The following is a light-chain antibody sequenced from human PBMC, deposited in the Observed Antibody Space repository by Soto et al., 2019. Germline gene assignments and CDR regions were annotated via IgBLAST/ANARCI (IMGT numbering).Light chain of an antibody. CDR1: QSVSSN. Sequence: EIVMTQSPATLSVSPGERATLSCRASQSVSSNLAWYQQKPGQAPRLLIYGASSRATGIPDRFSGSGSETDFTLTISRLEPEDFAVYYCQQYGRSPHFGPGTKVDIK. CDR3: QQYGRSPH. CDR2: GAS. J-gene: IGKJ3*01. V-gene: IGKV3-20*01.